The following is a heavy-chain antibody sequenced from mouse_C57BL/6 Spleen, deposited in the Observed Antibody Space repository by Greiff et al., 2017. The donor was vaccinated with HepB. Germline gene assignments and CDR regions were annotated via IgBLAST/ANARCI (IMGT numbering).Heavy chain of an antibody. CDR2: INPYNGGT. J-gene: IGHJ1*03. D-gene: IGHD2-4*01. CDR3: ARDYDYGRYFDV. CDR1: GYTFTDYY. Sequence: VQLQQSGPVLVKPGASVKMSCKASGYTFTDYYMNWVKQSHGKSLEWIGVINPYNGGTSYNQKFKGKATLTVDKSSSTAYMELNSLTSEDSAVYYCARDYDYGRYFDVWGTGTTVTVSS. V-gene: IGHV1-19*01.